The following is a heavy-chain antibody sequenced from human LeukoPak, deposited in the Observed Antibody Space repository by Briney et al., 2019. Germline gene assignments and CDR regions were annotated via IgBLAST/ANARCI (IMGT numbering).Heavy chain of an antibody. CDR2: INSDGSWT. V-gene: IGHV3-74*01. D-gene: IGHD2/OR15-2a*01. J-gene: IGHJ4*02. CDR3: VIFYETY. CDR1: GNYR. Sequence: GGSLRLSCAASGNYRIHWVRQAPGKALVWVSHINSDGSWTSYADSVKGRFTISKDNAKNTVYLQMNNLRAEDTAVYYCVIFYETYWGRGTLVTVSS.